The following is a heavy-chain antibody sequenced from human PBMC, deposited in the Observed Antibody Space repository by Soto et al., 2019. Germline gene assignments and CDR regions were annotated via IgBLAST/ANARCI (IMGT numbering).Heavy chain of an antibody. CDR3: ARTVIGGFDY. CDR1: GGSFSSFY. V-gene: IGHV4-59*01. J-gene: IGHJ4*02. D-gene: IGHD3-16*02. Sequence: SETLSLTCTVSGGSFSSFYWSWIRQPPGKGLEWIGNVHFSGSTDYNPSLRSRVSISLDTSTNKFSLNLNSVTAADTAVYYCARTVIGGFDYWGQGILVTVSS. CDR2: VHFSGST.